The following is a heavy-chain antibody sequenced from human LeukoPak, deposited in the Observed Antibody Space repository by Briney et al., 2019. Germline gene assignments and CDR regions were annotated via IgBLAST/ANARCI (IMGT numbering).Heavy chain of an antibody. Sequence: SQTLSLTCTVSGGSISSGGSYWSWIRQHPGKGLEWIGYIYYSGSTYYNPSLKSRVTISVDTSKNQFSLKLSSVTAADTAVYYCARYSSGWSVDYWGQGTLVTVSS. V-gene: IGHV4-31*03. CDR2: IYYSGST. D-gene: IGHD6-19*01. CDR3: ARYSSGWSVDY. CDR1: GGSISSGGSY. J-gene: IGHJ4*02.